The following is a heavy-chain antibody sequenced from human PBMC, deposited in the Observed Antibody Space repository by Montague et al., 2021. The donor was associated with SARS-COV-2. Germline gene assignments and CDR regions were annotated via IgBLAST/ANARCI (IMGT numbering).Heavy chain of an antibody. V-gene: IGHV4-39*01. D-gene: IGHD2-15*01. CDR1: GGSISSSSYY. Sequence: SETLSLTCTVSGGSISSSSYYWGWIRQPPGKGLEWIGSIYYSGSTHYNPSLKSRVTISVDTSKNQFSLKLSSVTAADTAVYYCARLASGWWELTLDYWGQGTLVTVSS. CDR2: IYYSGST. CDR3: ARLASGWWELTLDY. J-gene: IGHJ4*02.